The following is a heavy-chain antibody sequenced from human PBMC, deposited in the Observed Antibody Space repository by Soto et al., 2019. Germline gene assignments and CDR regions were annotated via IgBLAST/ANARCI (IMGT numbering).Heavy chain of an antibody. V-gene: IGHV4-34*01. CDR2: INHSGST. D-gene: IGHD2-8*02. Sequence: QVQLQQWGAGLLKPSETLSLTCAVYGGSFSGYYWTWIRQPPGTGLEWIGEINHSGSTNYNPSLKSRGTISVDTPKNQFSLKLTSVTAAETAVYYCARDKITGLFDYWGQGTLVTVSS. CDR1: GGSFSGYY. CDR3: ARDKITGLFDY. J-gene: IGHJ4*02.